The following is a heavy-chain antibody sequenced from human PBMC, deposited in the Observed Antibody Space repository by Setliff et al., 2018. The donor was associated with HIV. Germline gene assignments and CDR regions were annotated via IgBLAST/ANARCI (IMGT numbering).Heavy chain of an antibody. J-gene: IGHJ4*02. V-gene: IGHV1-46*01. CDR3: ATMQFGDFDY. Sequence: ASVKVSCKASGYTFTDYAMNRVRQAPGQGLEWMGIIYPRGGGTTYAQTFQGRATMTSDTSTSTVYMELSSLRSEDTAMYYCATMQFGDFDYWGQGTLVTVSS. D-gene: IGHD3-10*01. CDR1: GYTFTDYA. CDR2: IYPRGGGT.